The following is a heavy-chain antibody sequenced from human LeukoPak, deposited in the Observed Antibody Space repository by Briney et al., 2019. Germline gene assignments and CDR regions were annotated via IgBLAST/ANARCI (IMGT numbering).Heavy chain of an antibody. CDR2: ISGSGGST. V-gene: IGHV3-23*01. CDR1: GFTFSSYA. J-gene: IGHJ4*02. CDR3: AKEVWFGELLFHDFDY. D-gene: IGHD3-10*01. Sequence: GGSLRLSCAASGFTFSSYAMSWVRQAPGKGLEWVSAISGSGGSTYYADSVKGRFTISRDNSKNTLYLQMNSLRAEDTAVYYCAKEVWFGELLFHDFDYWGQGTLVTVSS.